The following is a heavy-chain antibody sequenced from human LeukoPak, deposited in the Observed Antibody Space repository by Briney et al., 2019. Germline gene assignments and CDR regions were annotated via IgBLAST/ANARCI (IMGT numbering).Heavy chain of an antibody. J-gene: IGHJ4*02. CDR2: FDPEDGET. CDR1: GYTLTELS. V-gene: IGHV1-24*01. CDR3: ATEIIAAAGTWYFDY. D-gene: IGHD6-13*01. Sequence: ASVKVSCKVSGYTLTELSMHWVRQAPGKGLEWMGGFDPEDGETIYAQKFQGRVTMTEDTSTDTAYMELSSLRSEDTAVYYCATEIIAAAGTWYFDYWGQGTLVTVSS.